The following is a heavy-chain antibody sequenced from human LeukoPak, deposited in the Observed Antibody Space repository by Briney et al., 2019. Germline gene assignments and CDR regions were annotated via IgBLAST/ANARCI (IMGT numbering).Heavy chain of an antibody. Sequence: ASVKVSCKASGYTFTSYYMHWVRQAPGQGLEWMGWISAYNGNTNYAQKLQGRVTMTTDTSTSTAYMELRSLRSDDTAVYYCARTRREVPDYDSWSGYYPWDAFDIWGQGTMVTVSS. V-gene: IGHV1-18*04. D-gene: IGHD3-3*01. J-gene: IGHJ3*02. CDR2: ISAYNGNT. CDR1: GYTFTSYY. CDR3: ARTRREVPDYDSWSGYYPWDAFDI.